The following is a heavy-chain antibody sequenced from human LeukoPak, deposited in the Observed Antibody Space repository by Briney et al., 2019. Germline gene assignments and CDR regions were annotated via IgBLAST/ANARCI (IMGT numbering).Heavy chain of an antibody. CDR3: TRDVPGYSSNFDF. V-gene: IGHV1-2*02. CDR1: GYTFTDYF. Sequence: ASVKVSCKTSGYTFTDYFMHWVRQAPGQGLEWMGWINPKNGDTNSAQKFQGRVTMTRDTSITTAYMEVSSLTSDDTAIYYCTRDVPGYSSNFDFWGQGTLVTVSS. J-gene: IGHJ4*02. D-gene: IGHD6-19*01. CDR2: INPKNGDT.